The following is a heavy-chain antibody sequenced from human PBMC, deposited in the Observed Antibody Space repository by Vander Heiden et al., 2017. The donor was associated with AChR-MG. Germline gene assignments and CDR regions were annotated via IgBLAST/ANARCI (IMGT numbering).Heavy chain of an antibody. J-gene: IGHJ5*02. CDR1: GGSFNNYT. D-gene: IGHD2-15*01. CDR2: INHRGST. V-gene: IGHV4-34*02. CDR3: ARQVVVDATCLKYTYFDP. Sequence: QVQLQQWGAGLLKPSETLSLTCAVYGGSFNNYTWRWSWIRQPPGKGLEWIGEINHRGSTNYSPSLKRRGTISMDTSKNQFSLKLTSVTAAETAVYYCARQVVVDATCLKYTYFDPWGQGTLVPVFS.